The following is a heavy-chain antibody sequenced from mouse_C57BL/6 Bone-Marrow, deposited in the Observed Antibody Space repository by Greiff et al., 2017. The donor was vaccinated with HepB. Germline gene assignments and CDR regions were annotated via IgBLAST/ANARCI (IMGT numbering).Heavy chain of an antibody. Sequence: QVQLQQSGAELVRPGASVKLSCKASGYTFTDYYINWVKQRPGQGLEWIARIYPGSGNTYYNEKFKGKATLTAEKSSSTAYMQLSSLTSEDSAVYFCATGRWLLLDYWGQGTTLTVSS. CDR3: ATGRWLLLDY. V-gene: IGHV1-76*01. D-gene: IGHD2-3*01. CDR1: GYTFTDYY. J-gene: IGHJ2*01. CDR2: IYPGSGNT.